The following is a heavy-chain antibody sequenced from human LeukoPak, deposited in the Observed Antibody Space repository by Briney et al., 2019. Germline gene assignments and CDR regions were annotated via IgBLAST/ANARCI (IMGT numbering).Heavy chain of an antibody. CDR1: GFTFSSYW. J-gene: IGHJ4*02. CDR2: IKQDGSEK. V-gene: IGHV3-7*01. Sequence: PGGSLRLSCAASGFTFSSYWMSWVRQAPGKGLEWVANIKQDGSEKYYVDSVKGRFTISSDNAKNSLYLQMNSLRAEDTAVYYCARATRGQWLVPRVDYWGQGTLVTVSS. CDR3: ARATRGQWLVPRVDY. D-gene: IGHD6-19*01.